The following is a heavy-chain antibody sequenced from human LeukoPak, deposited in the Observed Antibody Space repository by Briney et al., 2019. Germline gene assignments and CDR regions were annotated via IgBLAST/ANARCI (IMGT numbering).Heavy chain of an antibody. D-gene: IGHD2-15*01. CDR1: GYTFTGYY. J-gene: IGHJ4*02. Sequence: ASVKVSCKASGYTFTGYYMHWVRQAPGQGLEWMGWINPNSGGTNYAQKFQGRVTMTRDTSISTAYMELSRLRSDDTAVYYCARGGIWYCSGGSCPGYFDYWGQGTLVTVSS. CDR2: INPNSGGT. V-gene: IGHV1-2*02. CDR3: ARGGIWYCSGGSCPGYFDY.